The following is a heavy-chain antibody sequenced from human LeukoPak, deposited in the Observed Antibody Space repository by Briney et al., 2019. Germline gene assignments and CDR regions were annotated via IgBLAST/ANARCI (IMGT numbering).Heavy chain of an antibody. J-gene: IGHJ4*02. CDR2: IYHSGST. D-gene: IGHD3-3*01. V-gene: IGHV4-30-2*01. CDR1: GGSISSGGYY. Sequence: PSETLSLTCTVSGGSISSGGYYWSWIRQPPGKGLEWIGYIYHSGSTYYNPSLKSRVTISVDRSKNQFSLKLSSVTAADTAVYYCASVTFWSGYHGDYWGQGTLVTVSS. CDR3: ASVTFWSGYHGDY.